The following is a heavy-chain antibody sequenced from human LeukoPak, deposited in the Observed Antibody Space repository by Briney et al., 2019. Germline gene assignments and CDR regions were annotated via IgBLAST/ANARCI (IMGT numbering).Heavy chain of an antibody. D-gene: IGHD2-15*01. J-gene: IGHJ4*02. CDR1: GGSISSYY. CDR2: IYYSGST. CDR3: ARVGYCSGGSCLDY. V-gene: IGHV4-59*08. Sequence: SETLSLTCTVSGGSISSYYWSWIRQPPGKGLEWIGYIYYSGSTNYNPSLKSRVTISVDTSKNQFSLKLGSVTAADTAVYYCARVGYCSGGSCLDYWGQGTLVTVSS.